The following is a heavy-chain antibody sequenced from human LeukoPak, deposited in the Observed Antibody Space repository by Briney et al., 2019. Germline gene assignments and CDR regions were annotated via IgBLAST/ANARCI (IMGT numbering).Heavy chain of an antibody. D-gene: IGHD2-21*01. CDR3: ARRGGGGRSDALDI. Sequence: GGSLRLSCAASGFTFSAYSMIWVRQAPGKGLEWVSYSSTTGNTIHYTDSVKGRFTVSRDNAKNSLFLQMNSLRDEDTAVYYCARRGGGGRSDALDIWGQGTMVTISS. V-gene: IGHV3-48*02. J-gene: IGHJ3*02. CDR2: SSTTGNTI. CDR1: GFTFSAYS.